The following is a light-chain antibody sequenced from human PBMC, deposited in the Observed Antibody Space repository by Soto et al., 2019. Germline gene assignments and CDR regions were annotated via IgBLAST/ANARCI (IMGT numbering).Light chain of an antibody. CDR2: GAS. V-gene: IGKV3-15*01. Sequence: EIVMTQSPDTLSVSPGERATLSCTASQGVSNNLAWYQHKPGQPPRLLIYGASTRATGIPARFSGSGSGTEFTLTISILESEDFEVYCCLQKNNWPRTFGQGTKVDIK. CDR1: QGVSNN. CDR3: LQKNNWPRT. J-gene: IGKJ1*01.